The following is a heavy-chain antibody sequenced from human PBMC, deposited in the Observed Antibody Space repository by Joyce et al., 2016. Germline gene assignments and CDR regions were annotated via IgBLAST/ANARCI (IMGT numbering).Heavy chain of an antibody. CDR3: ARGVSWQWLALGYYFDS. V-gene: IGHV4-31*03. Sequence: QVQLKESGPGLVKPSQTLSLTCTVSGDSISSAGYYWSWIRQHPGKGLEWSGYIFYSGSTYYKASLKSRVTISIDTSNDQFFLRLNSVTAADTAVYYCARGVSWQWLALGYYFDSWGQGTLVTVSS. CDR1: GDSISSAGYY. J-gene: IGHJ4*02. CDR2: IFYSGST. D-gene: IGHD6-19*01.